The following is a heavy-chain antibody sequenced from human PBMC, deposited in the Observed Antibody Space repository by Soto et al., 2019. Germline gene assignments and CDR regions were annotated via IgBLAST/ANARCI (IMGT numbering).Heavy chain of an antibody. J-gene: IGHJ1*01. V-gene: IGHV3-30*18. CDR3: AKSVRPSKSHYYDSSGLYFPH. CDR1: GFTFSSYG. Sequence: PGGSLRLSCAASGFTFSSYGMHWVRQAPGKGLEWVAVISYDGSNKYYADSVKGRFTISRDNSKNTLYLQMNSLRAEDTAVYYCAKSVRPSKSHYYDSSGLYFPHWGQGTLVTVSS. D-gene: IGHD3-22*01. CDR2: ISYDGSNK.